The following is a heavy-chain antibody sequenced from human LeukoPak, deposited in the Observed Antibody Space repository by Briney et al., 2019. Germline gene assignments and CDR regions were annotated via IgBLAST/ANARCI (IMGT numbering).Heavy chain of an antibody. Sequence: GGSLRLSCAASGNYCMHWVRQAPGKGLVWVSHINSDGSWTSYADSVKGRFTISKDSAKNTVYLQMNNLRAEDTAVYYCVSFYETYWGRGTLVTVSS. J-gene: IGHJ4*02. D-gene: IGHD2-2*01. CDR1: GNYC. CDR3: VSFYETY. V-gene: IGHV3-74*01. CDR2: INSDGSWT.